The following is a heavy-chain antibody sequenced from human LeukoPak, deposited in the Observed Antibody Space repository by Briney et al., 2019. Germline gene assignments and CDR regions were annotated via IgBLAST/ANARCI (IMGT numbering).Heavy chain of an antibody. V-gene: IGHV1-18*01. Sequence: ASVKVSCKAPGYSFTNYGIIWVRQTPGQGLQWMGWISAHNGNTNYAQKLQGRVTLTTDTSTSTVYMELRSLTSDDTAVYYCAGAETTLLLNYWGQGTLVTVSS. CDR3: AGAETTLLLNY. D-gene: IGHD4-11*01. CDR1: GYSFTNYG. CDR2: ISAHNGNT. J-gene: IGHJ4*02.